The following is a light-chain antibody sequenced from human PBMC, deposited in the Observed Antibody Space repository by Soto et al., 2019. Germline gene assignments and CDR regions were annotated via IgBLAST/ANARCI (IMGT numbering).Light chain of an antibody. CDR1: QFVTSTY. CDR2: GAS. J-gene: IGKJ4*01. V-gene: IGKV3-20*01. CDR3: QQYGISPFT. Sequence: EVVLTQSPATLSLSPGARATLSCRASQFVTSTYLAWYQQRPGQAPRLLIYGASSRATGIPDRFSGSGSETDFTLTISRLESEDFAVYYCQQYGISPFTFGGGPKVDTK.